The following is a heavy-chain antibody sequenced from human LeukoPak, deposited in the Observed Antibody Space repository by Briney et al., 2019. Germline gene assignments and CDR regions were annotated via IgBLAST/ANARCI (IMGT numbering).Heavy chain of an antibody. D-gene: IGHD1-26*01. V-gene: IGHV4-59*01. CDR3: AREKATTDAFDI. J-gene: IGHJ3*02. CDR1: GGSISSYY. Sequence: SETLSLTSTVSGGSISSYYWSWIRQPPGKGLEWIGYIYYSGSTNYNPSLKSRVTISVDTSKNQFSLKLSSVTAADTAVYYCAREKATTDAFDIWGQGTMVTVSS. CDR2: IYYSGST.